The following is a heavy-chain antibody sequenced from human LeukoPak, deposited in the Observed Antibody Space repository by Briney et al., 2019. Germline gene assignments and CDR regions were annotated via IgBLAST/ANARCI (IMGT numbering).Heavy chain of an antibody. CDR1: GDSVSTNSAT. CDR3: ARDQGLGRYAFDI. D-gene: IGHD7-27*01. V-gene: IGHV6-1*01. CDR2: TYYRSKWYN. J-gene: IGHJ3*02. Sequence: SQTLSLTCAISGDSVSTNSATWNWIRQSPSRGLEWLGRTYYRSKWYNDYAVSVKSRITIDPDTSKNQFSLQLNSVTPEDTAVYYCARDQGLGRYAFDIWGQGTMVTVSS.